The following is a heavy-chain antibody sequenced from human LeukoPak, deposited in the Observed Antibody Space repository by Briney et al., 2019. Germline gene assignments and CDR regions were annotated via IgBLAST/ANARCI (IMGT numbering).Heavy chain of an antibody. Sequence: ASVKVSCKASGYTFTNYALHWVRQAPGQRLEWMGWINAGNGNTKYSQKFQGRVTITRDTSASTAYMELSSLRSEDTAVYYCARYYGSGSYDYWGQGTLVIVSS. D-gene: IGHD3-10*01. CDR3: ARYYGSGSYDY. V-gene: IGHV1-3*01. J-gene: IGHJ4*02. CDR1: GYTFTNYA. CDR2: INAGNGNT.